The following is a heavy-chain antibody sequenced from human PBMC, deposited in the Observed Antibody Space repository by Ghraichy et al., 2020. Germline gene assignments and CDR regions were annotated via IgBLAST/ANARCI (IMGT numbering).Heavy chain of an antibody. Sequence: SQTLSLTCAVSSYSISSGYYWGWLRQPPGKGLEWIGSISHSGSTYYNPSLKSRVTISVDTSKNQFSLKLSSVTAADTAVYSCARGLGSCRSTSYRFDPWGQGTLVTVSS. CDR1: SYSISSGYY. V-gene: IGHV4-38-2*01. J-gene: IGHJ5*02. CDR3: ARGLGSCRSTSYRFDP. CDR2: ISHSGST. D-gene: IGHD2-2*01.